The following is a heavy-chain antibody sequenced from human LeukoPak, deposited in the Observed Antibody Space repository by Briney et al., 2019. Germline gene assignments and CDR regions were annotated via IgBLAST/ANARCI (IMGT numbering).Heavy chain of an antibody. D-gene: IGHD3-10*01. CDR2: ISSSGGTI. Sequence: GGSLRLSCAASGFTFISSEMNWVRQAPGKGLEWVSYISSSGGTIYYADSVKGRFTISRDNAKNSLYLQMNSLRDEDTAVYYCASDLLWWTYWGQGTLVPVSS. CDR1: GFTFISSE. J-gene: IGHJ4*01. CDR3: ASDLLWWTY. V-gene: IGHV3-48*03.